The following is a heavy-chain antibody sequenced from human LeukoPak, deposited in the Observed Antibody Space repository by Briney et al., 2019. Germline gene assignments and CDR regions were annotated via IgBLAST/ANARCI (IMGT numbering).Heavy chain of an antibody. CDR2: IGHSGDT. D-gene: IGHD5-18*01. Sequence: SETLSPTCAVSNGSFSLYYWAWIRQPPGKGLEWIGEIGHSGDTNYNPSLQSRLTMSVDTTKEQFSLRLNSVTAADTAIYFCARGPPNGYSYGPFEYWGQGVLVIVSS. CDR3: ARGPPNGYSYGPFEY. V-gene: IGHV4-34*01. CDR1: NGSFSLYY. J-gene: IGHJ4*02.